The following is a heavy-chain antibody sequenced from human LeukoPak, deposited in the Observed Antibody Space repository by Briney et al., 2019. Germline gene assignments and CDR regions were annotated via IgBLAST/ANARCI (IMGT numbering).Heavy chain of an antibody. CDR1: GFTFSSYS. V-gene: IGHV3-21*01. CDR2: ISSSSSYI. D-gene: IGHD1-1*01. J-gene: IGHJ6*03. Sequence: PGGSLRLSCAASGFTFSSYSMNWVRQAPGKGLEWVSSISSSSSYICYADSVKGRFTISRDNAKNSLYLQMNSLRAEDTAVYYCTADPPRTGGRYMAVWGKGTTVTVSS. CDR3: TADPPRTGGRYMAV.